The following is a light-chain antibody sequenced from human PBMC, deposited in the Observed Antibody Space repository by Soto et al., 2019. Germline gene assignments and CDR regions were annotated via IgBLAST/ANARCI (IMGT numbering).Light chain of an antibody. V-gene: IGKV3-15*01. Sequence: EIVMTQSPATLSVSPGERATLSCRASQSVSSNVAWYQQIPGQTPRLLIYGASTRATGVPVRFSDSASGTEFTLTISGLQSEDFAVYYCHQYDDGPYTFGQGTKVEI. CDR3: HQYDDGPYT. CDR2: GAS. CDR1: QSVSSN. J-gene: IGKJ2*01.